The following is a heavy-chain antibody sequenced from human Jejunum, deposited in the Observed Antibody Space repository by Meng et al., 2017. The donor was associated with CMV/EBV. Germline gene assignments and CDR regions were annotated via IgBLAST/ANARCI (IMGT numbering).Heavy chain of an antibody. D-gene: IGHD2/OR15-2a*01. J-gene: IGHJ4*02. Sequence: QVQWVQSGAEVRKGGAPGKGACRTSGGSFSTKTCSWLRQAPGQGLGWMVGLIPFLNKAKSAPRFQDRVTVTADDTTATAYMELSSLTFEDTAVYIGARWRGNHPLFDFLGQGTLVTVSS. V-gene: IGHV1-69*10. CDR2: LIPFLNKA. CDR3: ARWRGNHPLFDF. CDR1: GGSFSTKT.